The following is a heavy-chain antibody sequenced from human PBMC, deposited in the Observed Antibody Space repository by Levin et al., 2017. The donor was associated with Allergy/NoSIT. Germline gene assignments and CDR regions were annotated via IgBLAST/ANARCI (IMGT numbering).Heavy chain of an antibody. CDR3: VSYRDGPYIHIAY. CDR2: ISGNSRTI. CDR1: GFTLSSYA. J-gene: IGHJ4*02. V-gene: IGHV3-23*01. D-gene: IGHD3-16*02. Sequence: GGSLRLSCVVSGFTLSSYAMSWIRQTPDKGLEWISIISGNSRTIYYADSVRGRFTISRDNSKNTLYLQMNSLSAQDTALYYCVSYRDGPYIHIAYWGQGTLVTVSS.